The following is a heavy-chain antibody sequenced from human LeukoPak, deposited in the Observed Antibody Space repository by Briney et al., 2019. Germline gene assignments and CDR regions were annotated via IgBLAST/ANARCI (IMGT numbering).Heavy chain of an antibody. D-gene: IGHD5-18*01. CDR2: SYPGDSDT. CDR3: ARRGEAMDPFDY. V-gene: IGHV5-51*01. Sequence: EVQLVQSGAEVKKPGESLKISCKDSGYSLTSYWIGWVRQMPGKGLEWMGISYPGDSDTRYSTSFQGQVTVSADKSINPAYLQWSSLKAADTAIYYCARRGEAMDPFDYWGQGTLVTVSS. J-gene: IGHJ4*02. CDR1: GYSLTSYW.